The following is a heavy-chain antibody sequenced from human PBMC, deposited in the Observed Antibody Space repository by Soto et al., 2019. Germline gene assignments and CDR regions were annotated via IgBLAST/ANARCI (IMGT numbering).Heavy chain of an antibody. Sequence: EVQLVETGXXXXQPGGSLRLFCAASGFTVXXXXXSWVRQAPGKRLEWVSLTYSGGSTFYADSVKGRFTISRDNSENTLFLQMNSLRAEDTAVYFCATYTSLDYCGQGTLVTVSS. V-gene: IGHV3-53*02. CDR1: GFTVXXXX. J-gene: IGHJ4*02. D-gene: IGHD2-2*02. CDR2: TYSGGST. CDR3: ATYTSLDY.